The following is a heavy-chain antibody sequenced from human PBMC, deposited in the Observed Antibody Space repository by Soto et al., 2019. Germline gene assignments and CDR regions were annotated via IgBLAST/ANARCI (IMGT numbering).Heavy chain of an antibody. CDR1: GFTFNNYG. J-gene: IGHJ6*02. Sequence: GGSLRLSCAASGFTFNNYGMNWVRQAPGKGLEWVAIISNDGSNKYYIESVRGRFTIPRDNSKNMLFLQMNSLRVEDTAVYFCTKDGRFDSDGSLYYYYYGMDVWGQGTTVTLSS. CDR3: TKDGRFDSDGSLYYYYYGMDV. V-gene: IGHV3-30*18. D-gene: IGHD2-15*01. CDR2: ISNDGSNK.